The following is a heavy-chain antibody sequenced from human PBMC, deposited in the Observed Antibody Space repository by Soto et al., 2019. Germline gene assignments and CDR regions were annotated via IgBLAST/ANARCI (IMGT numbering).Heavy chain of an antibody. D-gene: IGHD6-6*01. V-gene: IGHV1-8*01. CDR2: MNPNSGNT. CDR1: GYTFTSYD. J-gene: IGHJ4*02. Sequence: ASVKVSCKASGYTFTSYDINWVRQATGQGLERMGWMNPNSGNTGYAQKFQGRVTMTRNTSISTAYMELSSLRSEDTAVYYCARGKVEGIAARPVDYWGQGTLVTVSS. CDR3: ARGKVEGIAARPVDY.